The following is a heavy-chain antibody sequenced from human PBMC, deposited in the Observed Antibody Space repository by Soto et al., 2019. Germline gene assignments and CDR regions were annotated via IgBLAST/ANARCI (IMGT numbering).Heavy chain of an antibody. Sequence: GASVNVSFKASGGTFSSYTISSVRQAPGQGLEWMGRIIPILGIANYAQKFQGRVTITADKSTSTAYMELSSLRSEDTAVYYCAIKWIDVAFDIWGQGTMVTVSS. CDR1: GGTFSSYT. CDR3: AIKWIDVAFDI. V-gene: IGHV1-69*02. D-gene: IGHD5-12*01. CDR2: IIPILGIA. J-gene: IGHJ3*02.